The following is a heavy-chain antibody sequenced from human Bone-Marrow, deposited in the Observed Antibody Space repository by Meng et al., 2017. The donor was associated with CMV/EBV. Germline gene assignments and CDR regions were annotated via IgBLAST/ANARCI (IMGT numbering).Heavy chain of an antibody. CDR1: GGTFSSYT. CDR3: ARNTDLSGSYDY. V-gene: IGHV1-69*02. CDR2: IIPILGIA. Sequence: SVKVSCKASGGTFSSYTISWVRQAPGQGLEWMGRIIPILGIANYAQKFQGRVTITTDESTSTAYMELSSLRSEDTAVYYCARNTDLSGSYDYWGQGTLVTVSS. J-gene: IGHJ4*02. D-gene: IGHD1-26*01.